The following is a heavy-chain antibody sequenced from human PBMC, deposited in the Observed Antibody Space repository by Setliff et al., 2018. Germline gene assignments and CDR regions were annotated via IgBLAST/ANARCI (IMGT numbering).Heavy chain of an antibody. J-gene: IGHJ4*02. CDR1: GYTFTSDG. D-gene: IGHD6-13*01. CDR3: ARGEGGIAAAGLFDY. Sequence: ASVKVSCKASGYTFTSDGISWVRQAPGQGLEWMGWISAYNGNTNYAQKLQGRATMTTDTSTSTAYMELRSLGSDDTAVYYCARGEGGIAAAGLFDYWGQGTLVTVSS. V-gene: IGHV1-18*01. CDR2: ISAYNGNT.